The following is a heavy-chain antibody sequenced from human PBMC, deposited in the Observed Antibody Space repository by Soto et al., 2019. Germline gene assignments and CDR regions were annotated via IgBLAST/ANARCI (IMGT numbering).Heavy chain of an antibody. V-gene: IGHV3-9*01. CDR2: ISWNSDTI. J-gene: IGHJ4*02. CDR3: ARDVWSRASGPPDS. D-gene: IGHD3-10*01. Sequence: EVHLVESGGGLVQPGGSLRLSCAASGFTFSSNWMHWFRQAPGKGLVWVTGISWNSDTIGYADSVKGRFTISRDNAKNSLYLQMNSLRAEDTAFYYCARDVWSRASGPPDSWGQGTLVTVSS. CDR1: GFTFSSNW.